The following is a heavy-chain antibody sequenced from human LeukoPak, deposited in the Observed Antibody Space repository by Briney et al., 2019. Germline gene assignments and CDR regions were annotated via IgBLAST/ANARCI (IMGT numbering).Heavy chain of an antibody. CDR3: ARAIKDGYNTPGFDY. CDR1: GFTFGNYW. J-gene: IGHJ4*02. V-gene: IGHV3-74*01. CDR2: INSDGSST. Sequence: PGGSLRLSCGASGFTFGNYWMHWVRQAPGKGLVWVSRINSDGSSTSYADSVKGRFTISRDSAKNTLYLQMNSLRAEDTAVYYCARAIKDGYNTPGFDYWGQGNMVTVS. D-gene: IGHD5-24*01.